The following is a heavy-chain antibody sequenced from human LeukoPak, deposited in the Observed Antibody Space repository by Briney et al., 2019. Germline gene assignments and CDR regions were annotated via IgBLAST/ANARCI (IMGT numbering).Heavy chain of an antibody. CDR1: GFTFSSYA. V-gene: IGHV3-30*04. CDR2: ISYDGSNK. J-gene: IGHJ6*03. D-gene: IGHD3-10*01. Sequence: GGSLRLSCAASGFTFSSYAMHWVRQAPGKGLEWVAVISYDGSNKYYADSVKGRFTLSRDNAKNSLYLQMNSLRAEDTAVYYCARVTSGSYDYYYYYMDVWGKGTTVTISS. CDR3: ARVTSGSYDYYYYYMDV.